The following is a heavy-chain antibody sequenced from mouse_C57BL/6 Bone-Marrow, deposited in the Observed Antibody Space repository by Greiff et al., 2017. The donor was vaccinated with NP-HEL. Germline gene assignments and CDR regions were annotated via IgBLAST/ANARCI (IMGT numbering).Heavy chain of an antibody. CDR1: GFTFSSYA. CDR3: ARDEDSP. CDR2: ISDGGSYT. V-gene: IGHV5-4*01. J-gene: IGHJ3*01. Sequence: EVKLVESGGGLVKPGGSLKLSCAASGFTFSSYAMSWVRQTPEKRLEWVATISDGGSYTYYPDNVKGRFTISRDNAKNNLYLQVSHLKSEDTAMYYCARDEDSPWGQGTLVTVSA.